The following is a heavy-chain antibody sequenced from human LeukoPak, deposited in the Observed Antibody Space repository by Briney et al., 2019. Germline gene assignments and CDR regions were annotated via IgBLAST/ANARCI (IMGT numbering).Heavy chain of an antibody. D-gene: IGHD6-13*01. V-gene: IGHV3-30*18. CDR3: AKDPRYSSSWSYFDY. CDR2: ISYDGSNK. J-gene: IGHJ4*02. CDR1: GFTFSSYG. Sequence: GGSLRLSCAASGFTFSSYGMHWVRQAPGKGLEWVAVISYDGSNKYYADSVKGRFTISRDNSKNTLYLQMNSLRAEDTAVYYCAKDPRYSSSWSYFDYWGQGTLVTASS.